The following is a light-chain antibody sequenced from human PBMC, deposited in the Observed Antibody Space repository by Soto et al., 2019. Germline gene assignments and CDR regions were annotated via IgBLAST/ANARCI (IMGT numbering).Light chain of an antibody. J-gene: IGLJ1*01. CDR1: SSDVGGYNY. V-gene: IGLV2-14*01. Sequence: QSALTQPASVSGSPGQSITISCTGTSSDVGGYNYVSWYQHHPGKAPKRMVYEVVNRPSGVSNRFSGSKSGITASLTISGLQAEDEADYYCTSYTSSSPLVFGTGTKLTVL. CDR3: TSYTSSSPLV. CDR2: EVV.